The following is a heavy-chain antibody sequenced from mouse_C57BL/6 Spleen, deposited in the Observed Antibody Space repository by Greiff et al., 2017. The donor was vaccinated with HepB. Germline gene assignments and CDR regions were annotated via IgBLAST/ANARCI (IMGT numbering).Heavy chain of an antibody. CDR1: GYSFTGYY. V-gene: IGHV1-42*01. Sequence: EVQLQQSGPELVKPGASVKISCKASGYSFTGYYMNWVKQSPEKSLEWIGEINPSTGGTTYNQKFKAKATLTVDKSSSTAYMQLKSLTSEDSAVYDCARNGDYGSNYFDYWGQGTTLTVSS. D-gene: IGHD1-1*01. CDR2: INPSTGGT. CDR3: ARNGDYGSNYFDY. J-gene: IGHJ2*01.